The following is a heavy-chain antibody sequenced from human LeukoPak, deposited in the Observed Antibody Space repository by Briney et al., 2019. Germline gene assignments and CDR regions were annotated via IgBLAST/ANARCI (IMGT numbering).Heavy chain of an antibody. Sequence: PSETLSLTCTVSGDSVSTSSYYYWGWIRQPPGKGLEWIGSIYYSGSTYYNPSLKSRVTISVDTSKNQFSLNLNSVTAADTAVYYCARHRIPVTGNWFDPWGQGTLVTVSS. V-gene: IGHV4-39*01. CDR2: IYYSGST. CDR3: ARHRIPVTGNWFDP. D-gene: IGHD6-19*01. CDR1: GDSVSTSSYYY. J-gene: IGHJ5*02.